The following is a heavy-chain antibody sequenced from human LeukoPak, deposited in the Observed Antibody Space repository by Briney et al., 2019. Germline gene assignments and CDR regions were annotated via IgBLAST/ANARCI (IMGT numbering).Heavy chain of an antibody. V-gene: IGHV4-38-2*02. Sequence: SETLSLTCTVSGYSISSGYYWGWIRQPPGKGLEWIGRIYTSGYNNYNPSLKSRVTISVDTAKNQFSLKLSSVTAADTAVYYCARGSYCSSSSCYPYYWGQGTLVTVSS. CDR1: GYSISSGYY. CDR2: IYTSGYN. CDR3: ARGSYCSSSSCYPYY. D-gene: IGHD2-2*01. J-gene: IGHJ4*02.